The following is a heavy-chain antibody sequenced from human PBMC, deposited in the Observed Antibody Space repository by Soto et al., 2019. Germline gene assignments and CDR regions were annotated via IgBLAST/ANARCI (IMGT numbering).Heavy chain of an antibody. CDR3: ARWDDYGASDQYHFDH. Sequence: ASVKVSCKASGYSFTKYHMHWVRQAPGQGLEWMGWTSIYNGHTEYSPKFLGRVVMTTDTSADTAYLELRSLRPDDAALYYCARWDDYGASDQYHFDHWGQGTLVTVSS. J-gene: IGHJ4*02. CDR1: GYSFTKYH. D-gene: IGHD4-17*01. V-gene: IGHV1-18*04. CDR2: TSIYNGHT.